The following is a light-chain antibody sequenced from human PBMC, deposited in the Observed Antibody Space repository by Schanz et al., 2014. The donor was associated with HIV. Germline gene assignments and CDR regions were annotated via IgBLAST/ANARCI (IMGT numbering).Light chain of an antibody. CDR2: AAS. CDR3: LQDYTYWWT. Sequence: DIQMTQSPSSLSASVGDRVTITCRASQSISIYLNWYQQKPGKAPKLLISAASSLQSGVPSRFSGSGSGTEFTLTISSLQPEDFATYYCLQDYTYWWTFGQGTRVQSK. V-gene: IGKV1-39*01. J-gene: IGKJ1*01. CDR1: QSISIY.